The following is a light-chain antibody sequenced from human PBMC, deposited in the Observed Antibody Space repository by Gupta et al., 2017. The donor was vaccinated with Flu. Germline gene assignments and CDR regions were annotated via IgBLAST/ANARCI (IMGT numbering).Light chain of an antibody. V-gene: IGLV2-23*01. CDR2: EGS. J-gene: IGLJ3*02. Sequence: QSALTQPVSVSGSLGQSITLSCTGTSSDVETYNLVPWYQQYPGKAPKLMIYEGSKRPSGVSNRFSGSKSGNTASLTISGRKPENEGNYYYSSDAHSSNLLFGGGTKLTVL. CDR1: SSDVETYNL. CDR3: SSDAHSSNLL.